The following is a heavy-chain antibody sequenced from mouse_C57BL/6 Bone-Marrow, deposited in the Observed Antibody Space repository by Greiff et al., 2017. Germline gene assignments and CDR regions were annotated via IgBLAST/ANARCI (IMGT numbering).Heavy chain of an antibody. CDR1: GYSFTGYF. Sequence: VQLQQSGPELVKPGDSVKISCTASGYSFTGYFMNWVMQSHRKSLEWIGRINPYNGDTFYNQKFKGKATLTVDKSSSTAYMELRSLTSEDSAVYYCARGDSNCLDYWGKGTTLTVSS. CDR3: ARGDSNCLDY. V-gene: IGHV1-20*01. J-gene: IGHJ2*01. CDR2: INPYNGDT. D-gene: IGHD2-5*01.